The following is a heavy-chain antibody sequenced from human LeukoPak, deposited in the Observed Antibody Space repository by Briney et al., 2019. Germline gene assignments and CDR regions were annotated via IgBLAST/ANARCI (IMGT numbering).Heavy chain of an antibody. D-gene: IGHD6-6*01. V-gene: IGHV3-30*02. CDR3: AKDYWAKAARSYFDY. CDR1: GFTFSSYG. Sequence: PGGSLRLSCAASGFTFSSYGMHWVRQAPGKGLEWVAFIRYDGSNKYYADSVKGRFTISRDNSKNTLYLQMNSLRAEDTAVYYCAKDYWAKAARSYFDYWGQGTLVTVSS. J-gene: IGHJ4*02. CDR2: IRYDGSNK.